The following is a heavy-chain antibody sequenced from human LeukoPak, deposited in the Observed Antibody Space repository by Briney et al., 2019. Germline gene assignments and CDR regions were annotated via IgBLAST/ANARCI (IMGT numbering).Heavy chain of an antibody. CDR2: INHSGST. J-gene: IGHJ4*02. Sequence: SETLSLTCAVYGGSFSGYYWSWIRQPPGKGLEWIGEINHSGSTNYNPSLKSRVTISVDTSKKQFSLKLSSVTAADTAVYYCARGLSAVVYWGQGTLVTVSS. D-gene: IGHD3-16*02. V-gene: IGHV4-34*01. CDR1: GGSFSGYY. CDR3: ARGLSAVVY.